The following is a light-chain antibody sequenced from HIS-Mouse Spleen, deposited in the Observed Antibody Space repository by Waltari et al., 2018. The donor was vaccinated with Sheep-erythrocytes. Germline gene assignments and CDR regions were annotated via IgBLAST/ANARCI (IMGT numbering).Light chain of an antibody. Sequence: EIVLTQSPDFQSVTPKEKVTITCRASQSIGSSLHWYQQKPDQSPKLLIKYASQSFSGVPSRFSGSGSGTDFTLTISSLEPEDFAVYYCQQRSNWPLTFGGGTKVEIK. J-gene: IGKJ4*01. CDR3: QQRSNWPLT. CDR1: QSIGSS. V-gene: IGKV6-21*01. CDR2: YAS.